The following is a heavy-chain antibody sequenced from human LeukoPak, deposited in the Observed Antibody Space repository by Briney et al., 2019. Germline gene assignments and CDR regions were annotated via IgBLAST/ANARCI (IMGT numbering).Heavy chain of an antibody. CDR2: INHSGST. CDR1: GGSFSGYY. J-gene: IGHJ4*02. D-gene: IGHD2-21*01. V-gene: IGHV4-34*01. Sequence: QTSETLSLTCAVYGGSFSGYYWSWIRQPPGKGLEWIGEINHSGSTNYNPSLKSRVTISVDTSKNQFSLKLSSVTAADTAVYYCARGPYVIDYWGQGTLVTVSS. CDR3: ARGPYVIDY.